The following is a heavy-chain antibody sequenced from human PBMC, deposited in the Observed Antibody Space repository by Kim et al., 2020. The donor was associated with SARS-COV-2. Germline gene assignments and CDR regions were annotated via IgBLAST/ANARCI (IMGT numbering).Heavy chain of an antibody. Sequence: GRFTISGNNAKNTLYLQMNSLRAEDTAVYYCANARSEWGPSAMAYDAFDIWGQGTMVTVSS. J-gene: IGHJ3*02. V-gene: IGHV3-23*01. D-gene: IGHD6-19*01. CDR3: ANARSEWGPSAMAYDAFDI.